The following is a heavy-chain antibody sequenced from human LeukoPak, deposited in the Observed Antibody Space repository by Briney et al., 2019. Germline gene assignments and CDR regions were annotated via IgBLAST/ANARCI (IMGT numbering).Heavy chain of an antibody. CDR2: INAGSGNT. D-gene: IGHD6-13*01. CDR3: ARDIDRVFNWFDP. CDR1: GYIFTSYA. Sequence: ASVKVSCKASGYIFTSYAMHWVRQAPGQRLEWMGWINAGSGNTEYSQKFQGRVTITRDTSASTVYMELSSLRSEDTAVYYCARDIDRVFNWFDPWGQGTLVTVSS. J-gene: IGHJ5*02. V-gene: IGHV1-3*01.